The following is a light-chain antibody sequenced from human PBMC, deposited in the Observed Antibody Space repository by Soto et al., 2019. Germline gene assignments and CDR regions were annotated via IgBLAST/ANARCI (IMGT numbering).Light chain of an antibody. J-gene: IGLJ1*01. CDR2: EVS. CDR1: SSDVGGYNY. V-gene: IGLV2-14*01. CDR3: SSYTSSSIYV. Sequence: QAVLTQPASVSGSPGQSITISCTGTSSDVGGYNYVSWYQQHPGKAPKLMIYEVSNRPSGVSNRFSGYKSGNTACLTISGLPAEDEADYYCSSYTSSSIYVFGTGTKLTVL.